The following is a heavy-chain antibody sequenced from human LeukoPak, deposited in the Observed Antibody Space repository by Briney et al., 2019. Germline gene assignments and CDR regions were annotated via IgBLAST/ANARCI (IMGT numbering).Heavy chain of an antibody. J-gene: IGHJ4*02. CDR1: GGTFSSYA. D-gene: IGHD3-22*01. CDR3: ARSGYYDSSGYYPRTLFDY. Sequence: GASMKVSCKASGGTFSSYAISWVRQAPGQGLEWMGGIIPIFGTANYAQKFQGRVTITADESTSTAYMELSSLRSEDTAVYYCARSGYYDSSGYYPRTLFDYWGQGTLVTVSS. CDR2: IIPIFGTA. V-gene: IGHV1-69*13.